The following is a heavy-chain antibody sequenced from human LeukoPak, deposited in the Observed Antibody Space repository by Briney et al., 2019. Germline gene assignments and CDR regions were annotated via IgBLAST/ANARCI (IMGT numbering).Heavy chain of an antibody. Sequence: GGSLRLSCAASGFTFSSYWMSWVRQAPGKGLEWVANIKQDGSKKYYVDSVKGRFTISRDNAKNSLFLQMNSLRAADTAVYYCAKAVGRSVTMVRGVILDYWGQGTLVTVSS. V-gene: IGHV3-7*01. J-gene: IGHJ4*02. D-gene: IGHD3-10*01. CDR3: AKAVGRSVTMVRGVILDY. CDR2: IKQDGSKK. CDR1: GFTFSSYW.